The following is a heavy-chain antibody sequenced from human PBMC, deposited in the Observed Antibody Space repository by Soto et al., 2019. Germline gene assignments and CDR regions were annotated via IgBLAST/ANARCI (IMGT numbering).Heavy chain of an antibody. Sequence: PETLSLTCTVSGGSISSYYWSWIRQPPGKGMEWIGYIYYSGSTNYNPSLKSRVTISVATSKTQFSLKLSSVTAADTAVYYCARDLVRNGGNFNWFDLWGQGTLVTVSS. CDR2: IYYSGST. V-gene: IGHV4-59*01. D-gene: IGHD2-21*02. J-gene: IGHJ5*02. CDR3: ARDLVRNGGNFNWFDL. CDR1: GGSISSYY.